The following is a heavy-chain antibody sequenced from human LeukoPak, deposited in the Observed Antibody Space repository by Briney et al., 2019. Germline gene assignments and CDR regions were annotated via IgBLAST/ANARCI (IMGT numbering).Heavy chain of an antibody. CDR2: IIPIFGTA. CDR1: GGTFSSYA. J-gene: IGHJ3*02. Sequence: SVKVSCKASGGTFSSYAISWVRQAPGQGLEWMGGIIPIFGTANYAQKFQGRVTITADESTSTAYMELSSLRSEDTAVYYCARVSVESTDYYDSLHSRAFDIWGQGTMVTVSS. D-gene: IGHD3-22*01. V-gene: IGHV1-69*13. CDR3: ARVSVESTDYYDSLHSRAFDI.